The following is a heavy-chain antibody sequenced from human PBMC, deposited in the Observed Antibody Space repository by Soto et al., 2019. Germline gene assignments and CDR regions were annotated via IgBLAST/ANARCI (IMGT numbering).Heavy chain of an antibody. CDR3: TADSVTGTPFDY. CDR1: GFTFSSYW. Sequence: PGGSLRLSCAASGFTFSSYWMHWVRQAPGKGLVWVSRINSVGTSTSYAAPVKGRFTISRDDSKNTLYLQMNSLKTEDTAMYYCTADSVTGTPFDYWGQGTLVTSPQ. V-gene: IGHV3-74*01. D-gene: IGHD6-19*01. J-gene: IGHJ4*02. CDR2: INSVGTST.